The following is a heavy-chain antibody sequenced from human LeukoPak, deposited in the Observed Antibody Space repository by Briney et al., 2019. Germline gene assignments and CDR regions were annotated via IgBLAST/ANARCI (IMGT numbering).Heavy chain of an antibody. J-gene: IGHJ4*02. CDR1: GGTFSSYA. CDR3: ASEETGDGYNPKY. Sequence: SVKVSCKASGGTFSSYAISWVRQAPGQGLEWMGRIIPILGIANYAQKFRGRVTITADKSTSTAYMELSSLRSEDTAVYYCASEETGDGYNPKYWGQGTLVTVSS. V-gene: IGHV1-69*04. CDR2: IIPILGIA. D-gene: IGHD5-24*01.